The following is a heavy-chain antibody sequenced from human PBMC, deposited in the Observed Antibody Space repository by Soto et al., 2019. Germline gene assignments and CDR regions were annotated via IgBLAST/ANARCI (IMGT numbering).Heavy chain of an antibody. J-gene: IGHJ4*02. CDR1: GGSISSYY. CDR2: IYYSGST. CDR3: GRGLITGSQYPGGWSFFAS. V-gene: IGHV4-59*01. Sequence: SETLSLTCTVSGGSISSYYWSWIRQPPGKGLEWIGYIYYSGSTNYNPSLKSRVTISVDTSKNQFSLKLSSVPAADTAVYYCGRGLITGSQYPGGWSFFASWGQGTLVPVSS. D-gene: IGHD1-26*01.